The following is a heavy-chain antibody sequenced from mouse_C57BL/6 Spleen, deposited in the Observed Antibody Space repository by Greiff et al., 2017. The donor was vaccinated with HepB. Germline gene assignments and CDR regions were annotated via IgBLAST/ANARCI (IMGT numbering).Heavy chain of an antibody. J-gene: IGHJ2*01. CDR1: GYTFTDYY. V-gene: IGHV1-26*01. CDR3: AGGLGRGDY. CDR2: INPNNGGT. Sequence: EVQLQQSGPELVKPGASVKISCKASGYTFTDYYMNWVKQSHGKSLEWIGDINPNNGGTSYNQKFKGKATLTVDKSSSTAYMELRSLTSEDSAVYYCAGGLGRGDYWGQGTTLTVSS. D-gene: IGHD4-1*01.